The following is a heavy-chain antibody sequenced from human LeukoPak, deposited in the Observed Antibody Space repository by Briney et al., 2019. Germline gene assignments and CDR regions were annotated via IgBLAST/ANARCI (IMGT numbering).Heavy chain of an antibody. Sequence: HPGGSLRLSCAASGFSFSSYWMYWVRQGPGKGLVWVSRVNGDGSRTDYADSVKGRFTISRDNAKNTLYLQMNSLRAEDTAVYYCASHSGSYFDRNNRFDSWGQGTLVTVSS. CDR2: VNGDGSRT. CDR1: GFSFSSYW. J-gene: IGHJ5*01. V-gene: IGHV3-74*01. D-gene: IGHD1-26*01. CDR3: ASHSGSYFDRNNRFDS.